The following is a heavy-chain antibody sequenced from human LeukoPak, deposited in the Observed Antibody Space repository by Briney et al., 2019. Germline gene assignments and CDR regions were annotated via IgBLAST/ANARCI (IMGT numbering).Heavy chain of an antibody. CDR1: GFTFTSFA. CDR3: AKGAAAGLVDWFDP. Sequence: PGGSLRLSCPVSGFTFTSFAMMWVRQAPGKGLQWVSSITGDGATYYADSVRGRFMLSRDTSKNTLYLQMNSLTAEDTALYYCAKGAAAGLVDWFDPWGQGTLVTVSS. V-gene: IGHV3-23*01. CDR2: ITGDGAT. D-gene: IGHD6-25*01. J-gene: IGHJ5*02.